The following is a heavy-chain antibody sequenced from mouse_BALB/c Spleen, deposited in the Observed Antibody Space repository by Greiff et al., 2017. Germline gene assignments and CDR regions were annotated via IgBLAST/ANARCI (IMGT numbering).Heavy chain of an antibody. J-gene: IGHJ4*01. CDR2: INPSTGYT. V-gene: IGHV1-7*01. D-gene: IGHD2-3*01. CDR1: GYTFTSYW. Sequence: QVQLQQSGAELAKPGASVKMSCKASGYTFTSYWMHWVKQRPGQGLEWIGYINPSTGYTEYNQKFKDKATLTADKSSSTAYMQLSSLTSEDSAVYYCARYYDGYSGAMDYWGQGTSVTVSS. CDR3: ARYYDGYSGAMDY.